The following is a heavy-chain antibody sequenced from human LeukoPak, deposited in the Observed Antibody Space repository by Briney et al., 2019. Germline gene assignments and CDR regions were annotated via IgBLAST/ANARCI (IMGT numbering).Heavy chain of an antibody. V-gene: IGHV4-34*01. J-gene: IGHJ4*02. CDR2: INHSGST. Sequence: SETLSLTCAVYGGSFSGYYWSWIRQPPGKGLEWIGEINHSGSTNYNPSLKSRVTISVDTSKNQFSLKLSSVTAADTAVYYCARDGLDSRGIDYWGQGTLVTVSS. CDR3: ARDGLDSRGIDY. D-gene: IGHD6-13*01. CDR1: GGSFSGYY.